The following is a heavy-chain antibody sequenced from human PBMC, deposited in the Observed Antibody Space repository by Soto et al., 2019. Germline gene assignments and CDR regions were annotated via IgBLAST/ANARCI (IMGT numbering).Heavy chain of an antibody. D-gene: IGHD6-6*01. J-gene: IGHJ4*02. CDR2: ISCNGGNI. V-gene: IGHV3-9*01. CDR3: AKDIYSSSSGQDY. CDR1: GFTFDDYA. Sequence: EVQLVESGGGLVQPGRSLRLSCAASGFTFDDYAMHWVRQAPGKGLEWVSGISCNGGNIGYADSVKGRFTISRDNAKNSLFLQMNSLRADDTALYFCAKDIYSSSSGQDYWGQGTPVTVSS.